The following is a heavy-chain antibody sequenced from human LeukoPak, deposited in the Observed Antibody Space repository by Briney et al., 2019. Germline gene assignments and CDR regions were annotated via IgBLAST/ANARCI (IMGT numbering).Heavy chain of an antibody. CDR2: ISGSGGST. V-gene: IGHV3-23*01. Sequence: GGSLRLSCAGSGFTFSSYAMSWVRQAPGKGLEWVSAISGSGGSTYYADSVKGRFTISRDNSKNTLYLQMNSLRAEDTAVYYCAKDPRWAYYDILTGYNFDYWGQGTLVTVSS. CDR3: AKDPRWAYYDILTGYNFDY. CDR1: GFTFSSYA. J-gene: IGHJ4*02. D-gene: IGHD3-9*01.